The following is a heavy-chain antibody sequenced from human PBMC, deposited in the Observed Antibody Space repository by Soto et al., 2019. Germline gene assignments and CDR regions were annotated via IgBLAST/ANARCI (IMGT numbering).Heavy chain of an antibody. D-gene: IGHD1-26*01. CDR3: TRGLLGGATSYTFHGMDV. J-gene: IGHJ6*01. V-gene: IGHV3-72*01. CDR2: SRNRVNSNTT. CDR1: GFTFSDHY. Sequence: EVQLVESGGGLVQPGGSLRLSCAASGFTFSDHYMDWVRQAPGKGLEWVARSRNRVNSNTTEYAASAKGTFTISRDDSKSSLYLQMNSLKIEDTAVYYCTRGLLGGATSYTFHGMDVWGQGTTVTVSS.